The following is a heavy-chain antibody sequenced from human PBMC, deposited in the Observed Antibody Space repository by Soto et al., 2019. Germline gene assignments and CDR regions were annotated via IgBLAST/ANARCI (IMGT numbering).Heavy chain of an antibody. J-gene: IGHJ4*02. CDR1: GFTFSSYW. V-gene: IGHV3-74*01. Sequence: GGSLRLSCAASGFTFSSYWMHWVRQAPGKGLVWVSRIKSDGSSTSYADSVKGRFTISRDNAKNTLYLQMHSLRAEDTAVYYCTRGQWELLPGDYWGQGTLVTVSS. CDR2: IKSDGSST. CDR3: TRGQWELLPGDY. D-gene: IGHD1-26*01.